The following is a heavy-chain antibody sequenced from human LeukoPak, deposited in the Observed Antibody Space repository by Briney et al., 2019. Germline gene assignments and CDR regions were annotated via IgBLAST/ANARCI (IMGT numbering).Heavy chain of an antibody. J-gene: IGHJ4*02. CDR3: AKDDTLATGPFDY. Sequence: PGGSLRLFCAASGFTYNRYGMQWARQAPGKGLEWVAFIRYEGSIKYYAESVKGRFTISRDNSKNTLYLQMNSQRGEDTAVYYCAKDDTLATGPFDYWGQGTLVTVSS. CDR2: IRYEGSIK. D-gene: IGHD5-18*01. V-gene: IGHV3-30*02. CDR1: GFTYNRYG.